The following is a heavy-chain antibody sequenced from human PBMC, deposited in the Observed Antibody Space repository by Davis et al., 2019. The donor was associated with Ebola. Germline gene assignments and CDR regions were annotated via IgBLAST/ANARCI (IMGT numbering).Heavy chain of an antibody. D-gene: IGHD5-18*01. J-gene: IGHJ6*02. CDR1: GYSISSGYY. CDR2: IYHSGKA. Sequence: PSETLSLTCTISGYSISSGYYWGWVRQPPGKGLEWIGNIYHSGKAFYNPSLRSRVTMSVDTSKNQFSLQLNSVTPEDTALYYCARGWLRGGMDVWGEGTTVTV. V-gene: IGHV4-38-2*02. CDR3: ARGWLRGGMDV.